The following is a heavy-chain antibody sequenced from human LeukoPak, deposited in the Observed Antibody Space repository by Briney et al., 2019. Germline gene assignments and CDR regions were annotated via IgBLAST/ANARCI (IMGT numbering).Heavy chain of an antibody. CDR2: ISYDGSNK. CDR1: GFTFSSYG. Sequence: GRSLRLSCAASGFTFSSYGMHWVRQAPGKGLEWVAVISYDGSNKYYADSAKGRFTISRDNSKNTLYLQMNSLRAEDTAVYYCAKDKGGSGEIYFDYWGQGTLVTVSS. D-gene: IGHD6-19*01. J-gene: IGHJ4*02. CDR3: AKDKGGSGEIYFDY. V-gene: IGHV3-30*18.